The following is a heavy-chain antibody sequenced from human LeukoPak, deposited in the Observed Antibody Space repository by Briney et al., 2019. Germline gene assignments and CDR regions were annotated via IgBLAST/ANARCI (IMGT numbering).Heavy chain of an antibody. J-gene: IGHJ4*02. Sequence: PGGSLRLSCAASGFTFSSYWMHWGRQAPGKGLVWVSRINSDGSSTSYADSVKGRFTISRDNAKNTLYLQMNSLRAEDTAVYYCAREGYSYGENDYWGQGTLVTVSS. CDR3: AREGYSYGENDY. CDR2: INSDGSST. D-gene: IGHD5-18*01. V-gene: IGHV3-74*01. CDR1: GFTFSSYW.